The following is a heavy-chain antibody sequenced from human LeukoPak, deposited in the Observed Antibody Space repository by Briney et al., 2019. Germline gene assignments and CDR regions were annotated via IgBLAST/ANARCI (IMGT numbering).Heavy chain of an antibody. V-gene: IGHV4-34*01. J-gene: IGHJ4*02. CDR2: INHSGST. CDR3: ARVTPYYYDSSVYYRAARLHY. Sequence: SETLSLTCAVYAGSFSGYYWSWIRQPPGKGLEWIGEINHSGSTNYNPSLKSRVTISVDTSKNQFSLKLSSVTAADTALYYCARVTPYYYDSSVYYRAARLHYWVQGTLVTVSS. CDR1: AGSFSGYY. D-gene: IGHD3-22*01.